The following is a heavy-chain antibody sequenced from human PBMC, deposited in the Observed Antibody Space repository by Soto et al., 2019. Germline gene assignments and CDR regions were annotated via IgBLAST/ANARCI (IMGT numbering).Heavy chain of an antibody. J-gene: IGHJ6*02. V-gene: IGHV1-69*01. D-gene: IGHD3-10*01. Sequence: QVQLVQSGVEVKKPGSSVRVSCKASGDTFKNSVISWVRQAPGQGLEWMGGTINLFGTTDYAQKVQGRLTITTDESTTTAYMEVSRLTSEDTAVYYCVAELDFGKLSVVWGQGTTVIVSS. CDR1: GDTFKNSV. CDR3: VAELDFGKLSVV. CDR2: TINLFGTT.